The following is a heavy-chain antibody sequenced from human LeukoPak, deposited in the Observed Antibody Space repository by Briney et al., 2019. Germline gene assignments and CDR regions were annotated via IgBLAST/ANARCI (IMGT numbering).Heavy chain of an antibody. CDR2: INSDGSST. CDR3: ARDDGSGWFDP. Sequence: GGSLRLSCAASGFTFSSYSMNWVRQAPGKGLVWVSRINSDGSSTSYADSVKGRFTISRDNAKNTLYLQMNSLRAEDTAVYYCARDDGSGWFDPWGQGTLVTVSS. D-gene: IGHD3-10*01. V-gene: IGHV3-74*01. J-gene: IGHJ5*02. CDR1: GFTFSSYS.